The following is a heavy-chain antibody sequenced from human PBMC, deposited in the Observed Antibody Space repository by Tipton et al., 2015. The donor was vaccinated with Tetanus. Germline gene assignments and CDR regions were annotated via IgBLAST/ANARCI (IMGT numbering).Heavy chain of an antibody. CDR3: AREVTGRYYFDY. Sequence: GSLRLSCAASGFTFSSYAMSWVRQAPGKGLEWVSAISGSGGSTSYAQKLQGRVTMTRDTSTSTVYMELSSLRSEDTAVYYCAREVTGRYYFDYWGQGTLVTVSS. CDR2: ISGSGGST. CDR1: GFTFSSYA. D-gene: IGHD2-21*02. J-gene: IGHJ4*02. V-gene: IGHV3-23*01.